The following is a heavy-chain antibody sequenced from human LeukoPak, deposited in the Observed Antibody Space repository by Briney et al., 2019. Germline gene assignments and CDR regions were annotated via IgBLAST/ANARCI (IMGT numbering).Heavy chain of an antibody. V-gene: IGHV4-39*07. J-gene: IGHJ4*02. CDR1: GGSISSSIYY. CDR2: IYYSGST. D-gene: IGHD1-1*01. CDR3: ARVRPGTYYFDY. Sequence: PSETLSLTCTVSGGSISSSIYYWGWIRQPPGKGLEWIGSIYYSGSTNYNPSLKSRVTISVDTSKNQFSLKLSSVTAADTAVYYCARVRPGTYYFDYWGQGTLVTVSS.